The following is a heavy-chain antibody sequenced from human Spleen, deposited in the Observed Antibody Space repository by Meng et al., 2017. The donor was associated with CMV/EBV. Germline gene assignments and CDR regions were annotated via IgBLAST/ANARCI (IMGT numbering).Heavy chain of an antibody. V-gene: IGHV3-11*01. J-gene: IGHJ6*02. CDR3: ARDLGDFWSGSTGGMDV. Sequence: GESLKISCTASGFNFTDYYINWVRQAPGKGLEWVAHISPSGSTIYYADSVKGRFTISRDNAKNSLYLQMNSLRAEDTAVYYCARDLGDFWSGSTGGMDVWGQGTTVTVSS. CDR1: GFNFTDYY. D-gene: IGHD3-3*01. CDR2: ISPSGSTI.